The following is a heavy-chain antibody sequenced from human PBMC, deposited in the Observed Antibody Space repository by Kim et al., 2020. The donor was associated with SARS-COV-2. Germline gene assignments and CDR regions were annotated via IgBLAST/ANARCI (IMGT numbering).Heavy chain of an antibody. CDR3: ARVSTSGGRVDY. J-gene: IGHJ4*02. V-gene: IGHV4-59*13. CDR1: GGSISSYY. D-gene: IGHD3-16*01. CDR2: IYYSGST. Sequence: SETLSLTCTVSGGSISSYYWSWIRQPPGKGLEWIGYIYYSGSTIYNPSLKSRVTISLNTSKNQFSLKLSSVTAADTAVYYCARVSTSGGRVDYWGQGTLVTVSS.